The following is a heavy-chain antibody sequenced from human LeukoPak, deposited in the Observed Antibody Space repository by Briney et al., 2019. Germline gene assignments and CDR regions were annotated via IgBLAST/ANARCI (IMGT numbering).Heavy chain of an antibody. D-gene: IGHD1-1*01. V-gene: IGHV4-30-2*01. CDR3: ARGGRYNWNDDAFDI. CDR2: IYHSGST. Sequence: PSETLSLTCVVSGGSISSGGYSWSWIRQPPGKGLEWIGYIYHSGSTYYNPSLKSRVTISVDRSKNQFSLKLSSVTAADTAVYYCARGGRYNWNDDAFDIWGQGTMVTVSS. CDR1: GGSISSGGYS. J-gene: IGHJ3*02.